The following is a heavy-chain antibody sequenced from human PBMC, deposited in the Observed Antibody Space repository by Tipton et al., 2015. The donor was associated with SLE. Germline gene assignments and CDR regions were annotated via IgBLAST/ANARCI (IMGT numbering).Heavy chain of an antibody. D-gene: IGHD3-10*01. J-gene: IGHJ6*03. CDR1: GGSFSGYY. V-gene: IGHV4-34*01. CDR3: ARVGYYGSGVYYYYYMDV. Sequence: TLSLTCAVYGGSFSGYYWSWIRQPPGKGLEWIGEINHSGGTNYNPSLKSRVTISVDTSKNQFSLKLSSVTAADTAVYYCARVGYYGSGVYYYYYMDVWGKGTTVTVSS. CDR2: INHSGGT.